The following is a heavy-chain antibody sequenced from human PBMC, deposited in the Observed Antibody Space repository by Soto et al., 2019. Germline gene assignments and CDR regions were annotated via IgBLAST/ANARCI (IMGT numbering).Heavy chain of an antibody. Sequence: GGSLRLSCAASGFTLSSYAMSWVRQAPGKWLEWVSAISGSGGSTYYADSVKGRFTISRDNSKNTLYLQMNSLRAEATAVYYCGKLPKATVPAYWGQGTLVTVSS. CDR2: ISGSGGST. J-gene: IGHJ4*02. CDR3: GKLPKATVPAY. CDR1: GFTLSSYA. V-gene: IGHV3-23*01. D-gene: IGHD4-17*01.